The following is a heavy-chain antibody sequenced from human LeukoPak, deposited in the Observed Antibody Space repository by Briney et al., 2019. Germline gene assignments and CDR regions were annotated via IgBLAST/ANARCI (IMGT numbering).Heavy chain of an antibody. CDR2: IYYSGST. CDR1: GGSISSSSYY. D-gene: IGHD6-19*01. J-gene: IGHJ5*02. CDR3: ASVAVAGPRRKEFDP. Sequence: PSETLSLTCTVSGGSISSSSYYWGWIRQPPGKGLEWIGSIYYSGSTYYNPSLKSRVTISVDTSKNQFSLKLSSVTAADTAVYYCASVAVAGPRRKEFDPWGQGTLVTVSS. V-gene: IGHV4-39*07.